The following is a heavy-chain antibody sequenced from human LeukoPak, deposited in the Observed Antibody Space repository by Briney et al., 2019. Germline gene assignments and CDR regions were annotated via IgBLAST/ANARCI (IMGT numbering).Heavy chain of an antibody. CDR3: ARGGQGYDLNWFDP. V-gene: IGHV3-23*01. D-gene: IGHD3-3*01. CDR2: ISDSGSIT. CDR1: GFAFSSQA. Sequence: GGSLKLSCAASGFAFSSQAMGWVRQAPGKGLEWVSVISDSGSITYYADSVKGRFTISRDNSKNTLYLQMNSLRAEDTAVYYCARGGQGYDLNWFDPWGQGTLVTVSS. J-gene: IGHJ5*02.